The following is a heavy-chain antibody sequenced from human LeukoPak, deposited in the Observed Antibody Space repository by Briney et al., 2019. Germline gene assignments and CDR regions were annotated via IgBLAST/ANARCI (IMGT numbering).Heavy chain of an antibody. D-gene: IGHD1-20*01. V-gene: IGHV1-69*04. CDR1: GGTFSSYA. Sequence: SVKVSCKASGGTFSSYAISWVRQAPGQGLGWMGRIIPIFGIANYAQKFQGRVTITADKSTSTAYMELSSLRSEDTAVYYCARAPSHSGYNWNDAGYYYGMDVWGQGTTVTVSS. CDR2: IIPIFGIA. CDR3: ARAPSHSGYNWNDAGYYYGMDV. J-gene: IGHJ6*02.